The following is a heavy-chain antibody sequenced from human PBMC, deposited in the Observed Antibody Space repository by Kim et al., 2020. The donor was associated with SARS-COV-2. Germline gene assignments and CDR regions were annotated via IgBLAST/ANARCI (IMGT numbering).Heavy chain of an antibody. D-gene: IGHD2-8*01. Sequence: GGSLRLSCAASGFDFNVYSMNWVRQTPGRGLEWVSYITSTSATIYYADSVKGRFIISRDNAKNSLDLQMNSLRDDDSAVYYCTRGLQWAFDFWVQGALLTV. CDR1: GFDFNVYS. J-gene: IGHJ4*02. CDR3: TRGLQWAFDF. V-gene: IGHV3-48*02. CDR2: ITSTSATI.